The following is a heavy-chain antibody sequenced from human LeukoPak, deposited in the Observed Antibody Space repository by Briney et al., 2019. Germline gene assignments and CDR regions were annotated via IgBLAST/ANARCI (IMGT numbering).Heavy chain of an antibody. D-gene: IGHD6-13*01. V-gene: IGHV3-7*01. CDR1: GFTFSSYW. CDR3: ARGAAAGIYYFDY. J-gene: IGHJ4*02. CDR2: IKQDGSEK. Sequence: PGGSLRLSCAASGFTFSSYWMSWVRQAPGKGLEWVANIKQDGSEKYYVDSVKGRFTISRDNAKNSLYLQMNSLRAEDTAVYYCARGAAAGIYYFDYWGQGTLVTVSS.